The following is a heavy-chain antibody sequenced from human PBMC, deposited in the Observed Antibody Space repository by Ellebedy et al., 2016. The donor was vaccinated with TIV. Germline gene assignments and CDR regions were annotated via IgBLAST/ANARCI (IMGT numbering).Heavy chain of an antibody. CDR3: ARDMANKGSITMVRGVDY. CDR2: IGAAGDT. V-gene: IGHV3-13*01. D-gene: IGHD3-10*01. CDR1: GFTFSSYD. J-gene: IGHJ4*02. Sequence: GESLKISCAASGFTFSSYDMHWVRQVTGKGLEWVSSIGAAGDTHYSGSVKGRFTISRENGKNSLYLQMNSLRAEDTAVYYCARDMANKGSITMVRGVDYWGQGTLVTVSS.